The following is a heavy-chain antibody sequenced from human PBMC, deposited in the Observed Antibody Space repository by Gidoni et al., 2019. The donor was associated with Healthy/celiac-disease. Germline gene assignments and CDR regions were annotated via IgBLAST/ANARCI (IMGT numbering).Heavy chain of an antibody. D-gene: IGHD1-26*01. J-gene: IGHJ4*02. V-gene: IGHV3-30*18. CDR2: ISYDGSNK. CDR1: AFTFRSYG. Sequence: QVQLVESGGGVVQPGRSLRLSCAASAFTFRSYGMHWVRQAPGKGLEWVAVISYDGSNKYYADSVKGRFTISRDNSKNTLYLQMNSLRAEDTAVYYCAKSPLVGASTLYFDYWGQGTLVTVSS. CDR3: AKSPLVGASTLYFDY.